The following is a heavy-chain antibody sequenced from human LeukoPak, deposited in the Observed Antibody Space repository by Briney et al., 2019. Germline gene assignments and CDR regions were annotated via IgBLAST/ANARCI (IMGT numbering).Heavy chain of an antibody. Sequence: ASVKVSCKASGYTFTSYGISWMRQAPGQGLEWMGWISAYNGNTNYAQKLQGRVTMTTDTSTSTAYMELRSLRSDDTAVYYCARDRYCSSTSCYRRYYYGMDVWGQGTTVTVSS. CDR2: ISAYNGNT. V-gene: IGHV1-18*01. D-gene: IGHD2-2*01. J-gene: IGHJ6*02. CDR1: GYTFTSYG. CDR3: ARDRYCSSTSCYRRYYYGMDV.